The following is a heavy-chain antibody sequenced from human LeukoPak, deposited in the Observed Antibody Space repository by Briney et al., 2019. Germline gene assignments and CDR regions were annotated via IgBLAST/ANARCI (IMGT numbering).Heavy chain of an antibody. CDR2: ISGSGGST. J-gene: IGHJ4*02. V-gene: IGHV3-23*01. CDR1: GFTFSGYA. CDR3: ANTSPSTVPYCGGDCYGY. D-gene: IGHD2-21*02. Sequence: GGSLRLSCAASGFTFSGYAMSWVRQAPGKGLEWVSAISGSGGSTYYADSVKGRFTISRDNSKNTLYLQMNSLRAEDTAVYYCANTSPSTVPYCGGDCYGYWGQGTLVTVSS.